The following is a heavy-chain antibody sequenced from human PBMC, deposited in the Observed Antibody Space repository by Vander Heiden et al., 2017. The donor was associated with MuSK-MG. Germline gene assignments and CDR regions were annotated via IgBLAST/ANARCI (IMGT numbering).Heavy chain of an antibody. J-gene: IGHJ4*02. D-gene: IGHD3-10*01. V-gene: IGHV3-72*01. CDR1: GFTFSDHY. CDR2: IRNKANSYTT. CDR3: ARASRVRGVYPFEY. Sequence: EVLLVESGGGLVQPGGSLRLSCAASGFTFSDHYMDWVRQAPGKGLEWVGRIRNKANSYTTEYAASVEDRFTISRDDSRNSLYLQINSLKTEDTAVYYCARASRVRGVYPFEYWGQGTLVTVSS.